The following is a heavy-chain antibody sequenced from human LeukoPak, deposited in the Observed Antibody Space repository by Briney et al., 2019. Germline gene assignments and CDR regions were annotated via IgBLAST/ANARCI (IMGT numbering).Heavy chain of an antibody. Sequence: SETLSLTCTVSGCSISSYYWSWIRQPPGKGLEWIGYIYYSGSTNYNPSLKSRVTISVDTSKNQLSLKVSSVTAADTAVYYCARADGYSYGNHFDYWGQGTLVTVSS. D-gene: IGHD5-18*01. CDR3: ARADGYSYGNHFDY. CDR2: IYYSGST. V-gene: IGHV4-59*01. CDR1: GCSISSYY. J-gene: IGHJ4*02.